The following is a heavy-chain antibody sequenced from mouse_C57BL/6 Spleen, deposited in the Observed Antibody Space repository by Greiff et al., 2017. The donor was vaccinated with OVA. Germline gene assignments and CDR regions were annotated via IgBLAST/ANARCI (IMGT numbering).Heavy chain of an antibody. CDR1: GYAFSSSW. CDR3: ARSEAQFITTVVAFYYFDY. Sequence: VKLQESGPELVKPGASVKISCKASGYAFSSSWMNWVKQRPGKGLEWIGRIYPGDGDTNYNGKFKGKATLTADKSSSTAYMQLSSLTSEDSAVYFCARSEAQFITTVVAFYYFDYWGQGTTLTVSS. J-gene: IGHJ2*01. V-gene: IGHV1-82*01. CDR2: IYPGDGDT. D-gene: IGHD1-1*01.